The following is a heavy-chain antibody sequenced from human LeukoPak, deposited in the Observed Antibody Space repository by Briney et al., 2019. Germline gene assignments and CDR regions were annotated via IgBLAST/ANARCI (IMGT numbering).Heavy chain of an antibody. Sequence: SQTLSLTCAVSGGSISSGGYSWSWIRQPPGKGLEWIGYIYHSGSTYYSPSLKSRVTISVDRSKNQFSLKLSSVTAADTAVYYCARGPFIAAAGNVYYYYGMDVWGQGTTVTVSS. CDR2: IYHSGST. CDR1: GGSISSGGYS. CDR3: ARGPFIAAAGNVYYYYGMDV. D-gene: IGHD6-13*01. J-gene: IGHJ6*02. V-gene: IGHV4-30-2*01.